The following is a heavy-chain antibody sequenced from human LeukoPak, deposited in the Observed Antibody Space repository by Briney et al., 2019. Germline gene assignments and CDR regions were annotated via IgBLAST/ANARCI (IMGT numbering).Heavy chain of an antibody. CDR3: ARNYYDSSGYYFYYYYYMDV. V-gene: IGHV3-30*04. D-gene: IGHD3-22*01. CDR2: ISYDGSNK. Sequence: GGSLRLSCAASGFTFSSYAMHWVRQAPGKGLEWVAVISYDGSNKYYADSAKGRFTISRDNSKNTLYLQMNSLRAEDTAVYYCARNYYDSSGYYFYYYYYMDVWGKGTTVTVSS. CDR1: GFTFSSYA. J-gene: IGHJ6*03.